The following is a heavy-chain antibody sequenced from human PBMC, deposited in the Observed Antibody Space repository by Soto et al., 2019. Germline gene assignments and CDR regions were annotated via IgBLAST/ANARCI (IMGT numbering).Heavy chain of an antibody. D-gene: IGHD3-3*01. CDR3: AKAPTIYYGMDV. Sequence: SGGSLRLSCAASGFTFSSYAMSWVRQAPGKGLEWVSAISGSGGSTYYADSVKGRFTISRDNSKNTLYLQMNSLRAEDTAVYYCAKAPTIYYGMDVWGQGTTVTVSS. CDR2: ISGSGGST. J-gene: IGHJ6*02. V-gene: IGHV3-23*01. CDR1: GFTFSSYA.